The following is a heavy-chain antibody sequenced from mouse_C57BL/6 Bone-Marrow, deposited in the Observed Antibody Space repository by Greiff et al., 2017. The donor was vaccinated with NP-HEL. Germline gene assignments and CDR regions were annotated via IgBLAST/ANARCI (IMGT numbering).Heavy chain of an antibody. CDR2: ISYDGSN. Sequence: DVKLQESGPGLVKPSQSLSLTCSVTGYSITSGYYWNWIRQFPGNKLEWMGYISYDGSNNYNPSLKNRISITRDTSKNQFFLKLNSVTTEDTATYYCARGWLPWFAYWGQGTLVTVSA. V-gene: IGHV3-6*01. CDR3: ARGWLPWFAY. CDR1: GYSITSGYY. D-gene: IGHD1-1*02. J-gene: IGHJ3*01.